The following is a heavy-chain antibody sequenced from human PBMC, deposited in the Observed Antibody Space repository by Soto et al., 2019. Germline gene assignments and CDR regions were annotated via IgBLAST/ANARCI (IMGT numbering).Heavy chain of an antibody. J-gene: IGHJ4*02. CDR3: GRSYSGYDSVGY. Sequence: QVQLVESGGGVVQPGKSLRLSCAASGFTFSIYGMHWVRQAPGKGLEWVAIIWYDGSNKYYAESVKGRFVNSRENSKNTLYLQMNSLRAEDTAMYYCGRSYSGYDSVGYWGQGTLVTVS. CDR1: GFTFSIYG. CDR2: IWYDGSNK. V-gene: IGHV3-33*01. D-gene: IGHD5-12*01.